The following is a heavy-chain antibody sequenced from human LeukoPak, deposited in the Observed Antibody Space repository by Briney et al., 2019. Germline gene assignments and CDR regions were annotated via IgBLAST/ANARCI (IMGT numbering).Heavy chain of an antibody. D-gene: IGHD3-10*01. Sequence: GGSLRLSCAASAFTVSSNYMSWVRQAPGKGMGWVSVIYSSGSTYYADSVKGRFTIFRDNSKNTLYLQMNSLRAEDTAVYYCARDSVRGSFDNWGQGTLVTVSS. V-gene: IGHV3-66*01. CDR2: IYSSGST. J-gene: IGHJ4*02. CDR1: AFTVSSNY. CDR3: ARDSVRGSFDN.